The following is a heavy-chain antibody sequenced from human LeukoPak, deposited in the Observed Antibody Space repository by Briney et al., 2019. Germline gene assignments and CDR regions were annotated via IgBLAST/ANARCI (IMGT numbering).Heavy chain of an antibody. V-gene: IGHV1-2*02. J-gene: IGHJ4*02. D-gene: IGHD2-2*01. CDR3: ARRYCSSTSCLRYFDY. CDR2: INPNSGGT. Sequence: ASVKVSCKASGYTFTGYYMHWVLQAPGQRLKWMGWINPNSGGTNYAQKFQGRVTMTRDTSISTAYMELSRLRSDDTAVYYCARRYCSSTSCLRYFDYWGQGTLVTVSS. CDR1: GYTFTGYY.